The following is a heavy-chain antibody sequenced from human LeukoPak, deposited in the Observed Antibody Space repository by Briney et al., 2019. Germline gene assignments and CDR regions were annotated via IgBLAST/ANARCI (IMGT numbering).Heavy chain of an antibody. CDR3: ARDRDLAVTGSLYYFNS. CDR1: GYTFTGYY. Sequence: ASVKVSCKASGYTFTGYYIHWVRQAPGQGLEWMGYINLNSGGTSYAQKFQGRVTMTRDTSISTVYMELSRLISDDTAVFYCARDRDLAVTGSLYYFNSWGQGTLVTVSS. D-gene: IGHD6-19*01. CDR2: INLNSGGT. V-gene: IGHV1-2*02. J-gene: IGHJ4*02.